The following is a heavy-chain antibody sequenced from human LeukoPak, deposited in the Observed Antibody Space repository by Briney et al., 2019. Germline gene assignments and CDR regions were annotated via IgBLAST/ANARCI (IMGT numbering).Heavy chain of an antibody. CDR3: ARPLRVTMVRGAAFRASSDFDP. D-gene: IGHD3-10*01. CDR2: INPNSGGT. CDR1: GYSFSSFS. Sequence: ASVKVSCKASGYSFSSFSIIWLRQAPGQGLEWMGWINPNSGGTNYAQKFQGRVTMTRDTSISTAYMELSRLRYDDTAVYYCARPLRVTMVRGAAFRASSDFDPWGQGTLVTVSS. J-gene: IGHJ5*02. V-gene: IGHV1-2*02.